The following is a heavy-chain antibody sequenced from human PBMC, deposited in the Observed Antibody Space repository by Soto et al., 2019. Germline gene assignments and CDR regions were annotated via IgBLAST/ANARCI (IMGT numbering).Heavy chain of an antibody. CDR3: ARDSGSYLEGFINWFDP. V-gene: IGHV3-7*04. D-gene: IGHD1-26*01. CDR1: GFTFSSYW. Sequence: PGGSLRLSCAASGFTFSSYWMSWVRQAPGKGLEWVANIKQDGSEKYYVDSVKGRFTISRDNAKNSLYLQMNSLRAEDTAVYYCARDSGSYLEGFINWFDPWGQGTLVTVSS. J-gene: IGHJ5*02. CDR2: IKQDGSEK.